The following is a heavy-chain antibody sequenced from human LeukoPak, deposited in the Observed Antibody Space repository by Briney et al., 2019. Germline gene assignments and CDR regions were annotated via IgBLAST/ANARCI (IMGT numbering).Heavy chain of an antibody. Sequence: ASVKVSCKASGYTFTSYDINWVRQATGQGLEWMGWMNPNSGNTGCAQKFQGRVTMTRNTSISTAYMELSSLRSEDTAVYYCARFQTPYSYAFIYYYYYMDVWGKGTTVTVSS. V-gene: IGHV1-8*01. J-gene: IGHJ6*03. CDR3: ARFQTPYSYAFIYYYYYMDV. CDR2: MNPNSGNT. D-gene: IGHD5-18*01. CDR1: GYTFTSYD.